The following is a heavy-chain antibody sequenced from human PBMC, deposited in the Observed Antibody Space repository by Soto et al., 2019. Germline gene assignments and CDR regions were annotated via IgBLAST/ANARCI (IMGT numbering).Heavy chain of an antibody. D-gene: IGHD3-10*01. V-gene: IGHV1-46*01. Sequence: QVQLVQSGAEVKNPGASVKVSCTASGYAFSNYYIHWVRQAPGQGLEWVGIFSPTSGSGSYAQKFQGRVAMIRDTSPTTVDMEVIGLISDDTAVYYCARATMVRGVMGPFDYYYGIDGWGQGTAVTVSS. CDR3: ARATMVRGVMGPFDYYYGIDG. J-gene: IGHJ6*02. CDR2: FSPTSGSG. CDR1: GYAFSNYY.